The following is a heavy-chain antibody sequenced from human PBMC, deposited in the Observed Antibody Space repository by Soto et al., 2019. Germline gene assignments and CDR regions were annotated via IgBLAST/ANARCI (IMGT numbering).Heavy chain of an antibody. J-gene: IGHJ4*02. CDR2: IRYDGSDE. D-gene: IGHD1-26*01. CDR1: ASIFKGHG. CDR3: ARDGVGATTFFGFLDY. Sequence: QVQLVESGGGVVQPGGSLRLSCAASASIFKGHGMHWFRQAPGKGLEWVAIIRYDGSDEHYGDSVKGRFTISRDNSKNMLYLEMNSLRAEDTAVYYCARDGVGATTFFGFLDYWGQGTLVTVSS. V-gene: IGHV3-33*08.